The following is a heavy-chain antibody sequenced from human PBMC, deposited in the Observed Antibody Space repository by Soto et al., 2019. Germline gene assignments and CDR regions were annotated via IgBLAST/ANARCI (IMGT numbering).Heavy chain of an antibody. D-gene: IGHD2-15*01. Sequence: QVQLVESGGGVVQPGGSLRLSCEASGFTFRDYGFHWVRQAPGKGLEWVAVIYYDGSGSDYEDSVRGRFIFSRDISTNTLYLQMNSLRAEDTAVESCVRDDCSGGTCHGAYWGQGTLVTVSS. CDR1: GFTFRDYG. V-gene: IGHV3-33*01. CDR3: VRDDCSGGTCHGAY. CDR2: IYYDGSGS. J-gene: IGHJ4*02.